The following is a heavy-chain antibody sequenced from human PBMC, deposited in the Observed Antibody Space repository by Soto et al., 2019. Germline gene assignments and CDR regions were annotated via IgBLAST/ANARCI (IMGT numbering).Heavy chain of an antibody. J-gene: IGHJ3*02. CDR1: GGSISSYY. CDR2: IYYSGST. Sequence: TLSLTCTVSGGSISSYYWSWIRQPPGKGLEWIGYIYYSGSTNYNPSLKSRVTISVDTSKNQFSLKLSSVTAADTAVYYCAGRYCTNGVCLELGYDAFDIWGQGTMVTVSS. CDR3: AGRYCTNGVCLELGYDAFDI. D-gene: IGHD2-8*01. V-gene: IGHV4-59*01.